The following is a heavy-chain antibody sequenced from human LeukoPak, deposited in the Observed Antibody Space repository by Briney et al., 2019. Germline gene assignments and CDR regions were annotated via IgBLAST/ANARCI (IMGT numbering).Heavy chain of an antibody. CDR2: IYYSGST. J-gene: IGHJ4*02. V-gene: IGHV4-59*01. D-gene: IGHD3-3*01. Sequence: SETLSLTCTVSGGSISSYYRSWIRQPPGKGLEWIGYIYYSGSTNYNPSLKSRVTISVDTSKNQFSLKLSSVTAADTAVYYCARWYDFWSGYYDYWGQGTLVTVSS. CDR3: ARWYDFWSGYYDY. CDR1: GGSISSYY.